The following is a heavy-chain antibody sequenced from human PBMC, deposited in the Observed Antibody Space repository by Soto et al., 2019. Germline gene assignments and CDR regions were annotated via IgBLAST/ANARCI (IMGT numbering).Heavy chain of an antibody. V-gene: IGHV3-73*01. CDR1: GFVFSGSA. Sequence: GGSLRLSCATSGFVFSGSAMHWVRQASGKGLEWVGRIRSKSDNYATTYAASVRGRFTISRDDSKNTAYLQMNSLKTEDTAVYYCTMDDYGGNSAFRDYWGQGTLVTVSS. CDR3: TMDDYGGNSAFRDY. J-gene: IGHJ4*02. CDR2: IRSKSDNYAT. D-gene: IGHD4-17*01.